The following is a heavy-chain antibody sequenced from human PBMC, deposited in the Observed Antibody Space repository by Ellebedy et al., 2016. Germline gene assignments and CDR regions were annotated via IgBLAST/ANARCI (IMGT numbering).Heavy chain of an antibody. J-gene: IGHJ4*02. CDR2: IKQDGSEK. CDR1: GFTFSSYW. V-gene: IGHV3-7*01. CDR3: ARSRREYYDILTGYLFDY. D-gene: IGHD3-9*01. Sequence: GGSLRLXCAASGFTFSSYWMSWVRQAPGKGLEWVANIKQDGSEKYYVDSVKGRFTISRDNAKNSLYLQMNSLRAEDTAVHYCARSRREYYDILTGYLFDYWGQGTLVTVSS.